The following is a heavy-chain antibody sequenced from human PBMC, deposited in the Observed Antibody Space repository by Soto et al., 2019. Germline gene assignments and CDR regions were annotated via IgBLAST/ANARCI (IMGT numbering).Heavy chain of an antibody. CDR3: ARGSVTLDY. J-gene: IGHJ4*02. CDR2: INTGDGNT. CDR1: GYSFRNYA. D-gene: IGHD4-17*01. Sequence: ASVKVSCKASGYSFRNYAIQWVRQAPGQGLEWMGWINTGDGNTKYSQKFQGRVTISSDTSATTAYMELSSLGSEDTAIYYCARGSVTLDYWGQGTRVTVSS. V-gene: IGHV1-3*04.